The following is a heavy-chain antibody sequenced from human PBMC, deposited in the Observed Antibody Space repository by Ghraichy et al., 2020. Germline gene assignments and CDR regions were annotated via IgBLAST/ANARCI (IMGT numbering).Heavy chain of an antibody. Sequence: ETLSLTCAASGFTISNYAMSWVRQAPGKGLEWASTISGSGSSTYYADSVKGRFTISRDNSKNTLYLQMNSLRAEDTAVYYCAKDRAQVTIFGVVTYDAFDIWGQGTMVIVSS. CDR3: AKDRAQVTIFGVVTYDAFDI. CDR2: ISGSGSST. V-gene: IGHV3-23*01. D-gene: IGHD3-3*01. CDR1: GFTISNYA. J-gene: IGHJ3*02.